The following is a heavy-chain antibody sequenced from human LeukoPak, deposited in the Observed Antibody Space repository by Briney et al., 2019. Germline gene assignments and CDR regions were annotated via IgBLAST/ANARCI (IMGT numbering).Heavy chain of an antibody. CDR1: GGSISSGSYY. D-gene: IGHD3-10*01. CDR3: ARVRGGSSSGNYCYHYMDV. J-gene: IGHJ6*03. V-gene: IGHV4-61*02. CDR2: IFTSGST. Sequence: SETLSLTCTVSGGSISSGSYYWSWIRQPAGKGLEWIGRIFTSGSTNYNPSLKSRVTMSVDTSKNQFSLKLSSVTAADTAVYYCARVRGGSSSGNYCYHYMDVWGKGTTVTISS.